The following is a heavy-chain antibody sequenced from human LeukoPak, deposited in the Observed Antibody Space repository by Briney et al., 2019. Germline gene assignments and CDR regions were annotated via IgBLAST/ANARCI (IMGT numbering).Heavy chain of an antibody. CDR3: ARVISYCSGGSCYQSGGNWFDP. CDR2: ISSSSSTI. J-gene: IGHJ5*02. D-gene: IGHD2-15*01. CDR1: GFTFSSYS. Sequence: GGSLRLSCAASGFTFSSYSMNWVRQAPGKGLEWVSYISSSSSTIYYADSVKGRFTISRDNAKNSLYLQMNSLRSEDTAVYYCARVISYCSGGSCYQSGGNWFDPWGQGTLVTVSS. V-gene: IGHV3-48*01.